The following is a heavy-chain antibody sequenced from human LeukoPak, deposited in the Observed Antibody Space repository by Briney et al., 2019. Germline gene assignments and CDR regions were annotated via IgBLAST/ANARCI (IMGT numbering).Heavy chain of an antibody. V-gene: IGHV1-69*04. D-gene: IGHD5-18*01. CDR2: IIPILGIA. CDR1: GGTFSSYA. J-gene: IGHJ6*02. Sequence: ASVKVSCKASGGTFSSYAISWVRQAPGQGLEWMGRIIPILGIANYAQKFQGRVTITADKSTSTAYMELSSLRSEDTAVYCCARSDTAMVPRGYYYYGMDVWGQGTTVTVSS. CDR3: ARSDTAMVPRGYYYYGMDV.